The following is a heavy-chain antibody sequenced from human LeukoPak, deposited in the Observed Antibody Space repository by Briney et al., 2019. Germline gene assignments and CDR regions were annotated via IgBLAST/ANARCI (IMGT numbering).Heavy chain of an antibody. D-gene: IGHD3-22*01. Sequence: PGGSLRLSCAASGFTFSSYTMNWVRQAPGKGREWVYYISGSSSTIYYADSVKGRFTISRDNAKNSLYLQMNSLRDEDTAVYYCARIRYYYDSSGYCFFDYWGQGALVTVSS. CDR1: GFTFSSYT. J-gene: IGHJ4*02. CDR2: ISGSSSTI. V-gene: IGHV3-48*02. CDR3: ARIRYYYDSSGYCFFDY.